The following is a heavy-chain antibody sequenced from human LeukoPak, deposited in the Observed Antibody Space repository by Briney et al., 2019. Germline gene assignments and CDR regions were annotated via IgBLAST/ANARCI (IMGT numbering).Heavy chain of an antibody. CDR1: GFTVSSNY. CDR3: AREPHNYYDSSCYGAFDI. D-gene: IGHD3-22*01. J-gene: IGHJ3*02. Sequence: GSLRLCCAASGFTVSSNYMSWVRQAPGKGLEWVSVIYSGGSTYYADSVKGRFTISRDNSKNTLYLQMNSLRAEDTAVYYCAREPHNYYDSSCYGAFDIWGQGTMVTVSS. V-gene: IGHV3-66*01. CDR2: IYSGGST.